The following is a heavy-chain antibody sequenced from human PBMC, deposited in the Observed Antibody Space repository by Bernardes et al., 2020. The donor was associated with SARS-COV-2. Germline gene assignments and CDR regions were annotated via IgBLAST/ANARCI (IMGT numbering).Heavy chain of an antibody. CDR2: MSAYKSKT. J-gene: IGHJ6*02. CDR1: GYTLTTYG. CDR3: ARLCSTSCPYYYAMGV. D-gene: IGHD2-2*01. Sequence: ASVKVSCKASGYTLTTYGISWVRQAPGQGLQWMGWMSAYKSKTFYAQKFQGRVSMTTDSTSNTAYMELRRLTFDDTAVYYCARLCSTSCPYYYAMGVWGQGTTVTVSS. V-gene: IGHV1-18*01.